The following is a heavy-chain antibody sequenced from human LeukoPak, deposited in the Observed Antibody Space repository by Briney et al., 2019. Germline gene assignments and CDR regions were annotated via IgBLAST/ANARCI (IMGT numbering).Heavy chain of an antibody. J-gene: IGHJ4*02. V-gene: IGHV4-34*01. CDR1: GGSFSGYY. D-gene: IGHD2-15*01. CDR3: ASVDCSGGSCYYFDS. CDR2: INHSGST. Sequence: SETLSLTCAVYGGSFSGYYWSWIRQPPGKGLEWIGEINHSGSTNYNPSLKSRVTISVDTSKNQFSLKLSSVTAADTAVYYCASVDCSGGSCYYFDSWGQGTLVTVSS.